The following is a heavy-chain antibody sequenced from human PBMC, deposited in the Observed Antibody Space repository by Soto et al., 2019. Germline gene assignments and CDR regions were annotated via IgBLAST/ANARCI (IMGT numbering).Heavy chain of an antibody. D-gene: IGHD6-13*01. J-gene: IGHJ5*02. CDR2: IGGKTESGTT. CDR3: TFSGGYSNSPNWFDP. V-gene: IGHV3-15*04. CDR1: GFTFSKAF. Sequence: DVLLVESGGGLVRPGGSLRLSCAASGFTFSKAFLSWVRQAPGKGLEWVGHIGGKTESGTTSYAEPGKGRFTISREXSXXTVYLQMNSLKTEDTAVYYWTFSGGYSNSPNWFDPWGQGTPVLVSS.